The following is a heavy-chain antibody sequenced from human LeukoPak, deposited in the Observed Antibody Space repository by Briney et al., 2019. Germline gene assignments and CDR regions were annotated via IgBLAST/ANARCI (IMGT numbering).Heavy chain of an antibody. J-gene: IGHJ4*02. Sequence: GASVKVSCKASGYTFTGYYMHWVGQAPGQGLEWMGGINPNSGGTNYAQKFQGRVTMTRDTSISTAYIELSRLRSDDTAVYYCARDGGAAASPLYYFDYWGQGPLVTVSS. CDR3: ARDGGAAASPLYYFDY. D-gene: IGHD6-13*01. CDR1: GYTFTGYY. V-gene: IGHV1-2*02. CDR2: INPNSGGT.